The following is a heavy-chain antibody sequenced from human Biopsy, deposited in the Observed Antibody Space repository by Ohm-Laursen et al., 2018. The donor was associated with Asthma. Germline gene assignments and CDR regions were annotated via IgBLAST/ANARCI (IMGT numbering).Heavy chain of an antibody. CDR3: AREGVAGTHIED. J-gene: IGHJ4*02. Sequence: SLRLSCAALRFTYEMHWVRQAPGKGLEWVAVISYDGSSIYYADSVKGRLTISRDNSKNTLSLQMNSLTAEDTAVYYCAREGVAGTHIEDWGQGTLVTVSS. D-gene: IGHD6-19*01. V-gene: IGHV3-30-3*01. CDR2: ISYDGSSI. CDR1: RFTYE.